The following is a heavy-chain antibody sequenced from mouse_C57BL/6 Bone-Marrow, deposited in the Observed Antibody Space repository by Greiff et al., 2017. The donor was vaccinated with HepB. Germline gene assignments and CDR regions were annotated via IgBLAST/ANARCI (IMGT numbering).Heavy chain of an antibody. CDR1: GFTFSVYY. CDR3: ARENYGSSYWYFDV. V-gene: IGHV5-16*01. D-gene: IGHD1-1*01. CDR2: INYDGSST. Sequence: EVMLVESEGGLVQPGSSMKLSCTASGFTFSVYYMAWVRQVPEKGLEWVANINYDGSSTYYLDSLKSRFIISRDNAKNILYLQMSSLKSEDTATYYCARENYGSSYWYFDVWGTGTTVTVSS. J-gene: IGHJ1*03.